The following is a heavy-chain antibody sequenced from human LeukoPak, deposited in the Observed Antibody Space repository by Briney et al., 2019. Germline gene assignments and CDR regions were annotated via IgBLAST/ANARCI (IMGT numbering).Heavy chain of an antibody. D-gene: IGHD6-19*01. V-gene: IGHV3-30-3*02. CDR3: AKQRRVAVAPYWFDP. CDR2: ISYDGSNK. CDR1: GFSFSSYA. Sequence: GGSLRHSCAASGFSFSSYAMHWVRQVPGKGLEWVAVISYDGSNKYYADSVKGRFTISRDNSKNTLYLQMNSLRAEDTAVYYCAKQRRVAVAPYWFDPWGQGTLVTVSS. J-gene: IGHJ5*02.